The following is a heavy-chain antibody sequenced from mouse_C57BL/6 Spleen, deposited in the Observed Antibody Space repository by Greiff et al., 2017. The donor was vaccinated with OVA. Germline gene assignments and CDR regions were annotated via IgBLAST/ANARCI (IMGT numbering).Heavy chain of an antibody. Sequence: QVQLQQSGAELVKPGASVKLSCKASGYTFTSYWMHWVKQRPGQGLEWIGMIHPNSGSTNYNEKFKSKATLTVDKSSSTAYMQLSSLTSEDSAVYYCARSHDVYAMDYWGQGTSVTVSS. CDR2: IHPNSGST. CDR1: GYTFTSYW. V-gene: IGHV1-64*01. CDR3: ARSHDVYAMDY. D-gene: IGHD2-12*01. J-gene: IGHJ4*01.